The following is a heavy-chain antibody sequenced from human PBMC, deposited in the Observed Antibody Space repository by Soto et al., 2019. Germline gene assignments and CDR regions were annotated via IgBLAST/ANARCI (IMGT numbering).Heavy chain of an antibody. J-gene: IGHJ5*02. CDR3: VRVTVYNTYFDP. CDR1: GYRFTSYG. D-gene: IGHD2-8*01. Sequence: VASGKVSCKASGYRFTSYGLTWVRQAPGQGLEWMGWISGKDGKIDYAQKFQDRVTMTTDTSTDTAYMELKNLRSDDTALYYCVRVTVYNTYFDPWGQGTLVTVSS. CDR2: ISGKDGKI. V-gene: IGHV1-18*04.